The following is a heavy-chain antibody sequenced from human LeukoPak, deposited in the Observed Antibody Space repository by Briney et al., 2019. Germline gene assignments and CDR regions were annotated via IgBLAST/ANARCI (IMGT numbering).Heavy chain of an antibody. CDR3: ARRSRLPTTPFDY. CDR2: INPSGGST. J-gene: IGHJ4*02. V-gene: IGHV1-46*01. CDR1: GYTFTSYY. Sequence: ASVKVSCKASGYTFTSYYMHWVRQAPGQGLEWMGIINPSGGSTSYAQKFQGGVTMTRDTSTSTVYMELGSLRSEDTAVYYCARRSRLPTTPFDYWGQGTLVTVSS. D-gene: IGHD2-21*01.